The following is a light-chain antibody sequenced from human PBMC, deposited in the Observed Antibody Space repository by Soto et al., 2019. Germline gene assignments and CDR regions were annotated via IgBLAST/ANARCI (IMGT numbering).Light chain of an antibody. CDR1: SSDFGDYDY. CDR2: EVS. Sequence: QSVLTQPASVSGSPGQSITISCTGTSSDFGDYDYVSWYLQHPGKVPKLMIYEVSNRPSGVSNRFSGSKSGNTASLTISGLQAEDEADYYRSSYTGSSTLVFGTGTKVTV. J-gene: IGLJ1*01. CDR3: SSYTGSSTLV. V-gene: IGLV2-14*01.